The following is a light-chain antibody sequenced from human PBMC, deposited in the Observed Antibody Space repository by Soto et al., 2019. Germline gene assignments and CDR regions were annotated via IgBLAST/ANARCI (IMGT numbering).Light chain of an antibody. CDR2: GAA. Sequence: EVVMTQSPATLSVSPGERATLPCRASQSVFSILAWYQQKPGQAPRLLIYGAATRATGIPARFSGSGSGTEFTLTISSLQSEDFAVYYCQQYHNWPAFGQGTKVDI. J-gene: IGKJ1*01. CDR3: QQYHNWPA. CDR1: QSVFSI. V-gene: IGKV3-15*01.